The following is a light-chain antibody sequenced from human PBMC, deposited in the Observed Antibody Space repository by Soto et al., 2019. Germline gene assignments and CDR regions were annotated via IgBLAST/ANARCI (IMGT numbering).Light chain of an antibody. CDR1: SSDVGGYKY. J-gene: IGLJ1*01. CDR3: SSYTSSSTPV. Sequence: QSALTQPASVSGSPGQSITISCTGTSSDVGGYKYVSWYQQHPGKAPKLMIYEVSNRPSGVSYRFSGSKSGNTASLTISGLQAADEADYYCSSYTSSSTPVFGTGTKLTVL. V-gene: IGLV2-14*01. CDR2: EVS.